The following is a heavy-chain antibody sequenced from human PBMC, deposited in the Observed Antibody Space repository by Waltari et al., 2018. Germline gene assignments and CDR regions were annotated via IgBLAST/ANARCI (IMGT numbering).Heavy chain of an antibody. Sequence: EVELLESGGGLVQPGGSLRLSCAASGFTFSSYAINWFRQAPGKGLEWVSAISGSGGSTYYADSVKGRLTISRDNSKNTLFLQMMSLTAEDTAVYYCAKDHCSGGNCYTHFDSWGQGTPVTVSS. D-gene: IGHD2-15*01. J-gene: IGHJ4*02. CDR1: GFTFSSYA. V-gene: IGHV3-23*01. CDR2: ISGSGGST. CDR3: AKDHCSGGNCYTHFDS.